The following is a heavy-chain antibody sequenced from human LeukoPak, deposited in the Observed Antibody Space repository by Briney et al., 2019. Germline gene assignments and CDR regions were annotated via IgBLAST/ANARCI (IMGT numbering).Heavy chain of an antibody. CDR2: ISGSGGST. CDR1: GFTFSSYG. CDR3: ARDFTDSSGLDAFDI. Sequence: GGSLRLSCAASGFTFSSYGMHWVRQAPGKGLEWVSAISGSGGSTYYADSVKGRFTLSRDSAKNTLYLQMNSLRAEDTAVYYCARDFTDSSGLDAFDIWGQGTMVTVSS. D-gene: IGHD3-22*01. J-gene: IGHJ3*02. V-gene: IGHV3-NL1*01.